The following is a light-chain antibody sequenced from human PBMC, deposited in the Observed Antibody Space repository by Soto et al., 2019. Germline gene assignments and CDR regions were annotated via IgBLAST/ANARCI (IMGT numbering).Light chain of an antibody. J-gene: IGLJ1*01. CDR1: SSDVGIYNL. Sequence: LTQPASVSGSPGQPITISCTETSSDVGIYNLVSWYQHFPGKAPKLMIYEVNKRPSGVSNRFSGSKSGSTASLTISGLQADDEADCYCCSYTRSGSFVFGTGTKVPS. CDR2: EVN. V-gene: IGLV2-23*02. CDR3: CSYTRSGSFV.